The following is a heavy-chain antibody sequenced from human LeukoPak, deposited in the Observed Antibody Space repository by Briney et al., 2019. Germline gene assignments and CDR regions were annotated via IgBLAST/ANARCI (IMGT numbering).Heavy chain of an antibody. V-gene: IGHV1-3*01. Sequence: ASVKVSCKASGYTFTSYAMHWVRQAPGQRLEWMGWINAGNGNTKYSQKFQGRVTITRDTSASTAYMELSSLRSEDTAVYYCARVRYYDSSGYYSLDYWGQGTLVTVSS. CDR2: INAGNGNT. J-gene: IGHJ4*02. CDR1: GYTFTSYA. CDR3: ARVRYYDSSGYYSLDY. D-gene: IGHD3-22*01.